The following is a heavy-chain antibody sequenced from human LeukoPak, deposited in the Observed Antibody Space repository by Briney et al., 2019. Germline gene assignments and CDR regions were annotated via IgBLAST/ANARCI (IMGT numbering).Heavy chain of an antibody. J-gene: IGHJ6*02. V-gene: IGHV1-2*02. CDR2: INPNSGGT. CDR1: GYTFTGCY. Sequence: ASVKVSCKASGYTFTGCYMHWVRQAPGQGLGWMGWINPNSGGTNYAQKFQGRVTMTRDTSISTAYMELSSLRSEDTAVYYCARDRGVTMVRDYYYGMDVWGQGTTVTVSS. D-gene: IGHD3-10*01. CDR3: ARDRGVTMVRDYYYGMDV.